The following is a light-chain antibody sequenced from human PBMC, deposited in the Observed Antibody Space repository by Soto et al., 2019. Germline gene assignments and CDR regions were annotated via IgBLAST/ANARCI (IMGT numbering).Light chain of an antibody. V-gene: IGKV3-15*01. Sequence: ETVMTQSPGTLSVSLGERATVSCRSSQSVSIHLAWYQQKPGQAPRLLIYDTSTRATGIPARFSGSGSGTEFTLTISSLQSEDFAVYYCQQYSNWPPITFGQGTLLEV. CDR3: QQYSNWPPIT. CDR1: QSVSIH. CDR2: DTS. J-gene: IGKJ5*01.